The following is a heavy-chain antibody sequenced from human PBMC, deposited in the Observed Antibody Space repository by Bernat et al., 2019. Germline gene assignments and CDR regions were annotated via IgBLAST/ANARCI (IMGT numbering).Heavy chain of an antibody. CDR1: GFTFSVSW. CDR3: ARSPRTGDVDY. J-gene: IGHJ4*02. CDR2: INQDGSEK. Sequence: EVQLVESGGGLVQPGGSLRLSCAASGFTFSVSWMSWVRQAPGKGLEWVANINQDGSEKYHVDSVRGRFTISRDNAKNSLYLQMNSLRADDTAVYYCARSPRTGDVDYWGQGTLVTVSS. D-gene: IGHD7-27*01. V-gene: IGHV3-7*03.